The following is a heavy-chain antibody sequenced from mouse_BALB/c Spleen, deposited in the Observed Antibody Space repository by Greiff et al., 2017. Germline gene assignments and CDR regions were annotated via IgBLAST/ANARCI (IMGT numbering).Heavy chain of an antibody. Sequence: EVQGVESGGGLVKPGGSLKLSCAASGFTFSSYTMSWVRQTPEKRLEWVATISSGGSYTYYPDSVKGRFTISRDNAKNTLYLQMSSLKSEDTAMYYCTRVDGYYGAMDYWGQGTSVTVSS. V-gene: IGHV5-6-4*01. CDR2: ISSGGSYT. D-gene: IGHD2-3*01. CDR3: TRVDGYYGAMDY. J-gene: IGHJ4*01. CDR1: GFTFSSYT.